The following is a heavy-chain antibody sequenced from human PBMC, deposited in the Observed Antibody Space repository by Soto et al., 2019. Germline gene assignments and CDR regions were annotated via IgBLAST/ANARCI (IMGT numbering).Heavy chain of an antibody. J-gene: IGHJ4*02. Sequence: GGSLRLSCAASGFTFSSYGMHWVRQAPGKGLEWVAVIWYDGSNKYYADSVKGRFTISRDNSKNTLYLQMNSLRAEDTAVYYCARGHYYDSSGYYTSDYWGQGTLVTVSS. CDR3: ARGHYYDSSGYYTSDY. D-gene: IGHD3-22*01. CDR2: IWYDGSNK. V-gene: IGHV3-33*01. CDR1: GFTFSSYG.